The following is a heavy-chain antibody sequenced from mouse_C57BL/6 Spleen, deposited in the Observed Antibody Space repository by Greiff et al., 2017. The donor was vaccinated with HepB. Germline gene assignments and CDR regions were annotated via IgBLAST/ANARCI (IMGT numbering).Heavy chain of an antibody. Sequence: VMLVESGAELVKPGASVKLSCKASGYTFTEYTIHWVKQRSGQGLEWIGWFYPGSGSIKYNEKFKDKATLTADKSSSTVYMELSRLTSEDSAVYFCARHEAPTPYYYAMDYWGQGTSVTVSS. CDR3: ARHEAPTPYYYAMDY. V-gene: IGHV1-62-2*01. J-gene: IGHJ4*01. CDR2: FYPGSGSI. D-gene: IGHD2-10*01. CDR1: GYTFTEYT.